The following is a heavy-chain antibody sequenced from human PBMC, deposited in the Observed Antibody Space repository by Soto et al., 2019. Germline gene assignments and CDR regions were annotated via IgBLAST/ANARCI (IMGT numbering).Heavy chain of an antibody. V-gene: IGHV3-33*01. Sequence: QVHLVESGGGVVQPGRSLRLSCTTSGFDFSSHGYHWVRQAPGRGLEWVSAIWHDGSKKYYADSVQGRFTVYRDDSKNTLHIQMNSLSHEDTAVYHCARDDGITVLKSWGQGTLVTVSS. D-gene: IGHD1-20*01. CDR3: ARDDGITVLKS. CDR2: IWHDGSKK. CDR1: GFDFSSHG. J-gene: IGHJ5*02.